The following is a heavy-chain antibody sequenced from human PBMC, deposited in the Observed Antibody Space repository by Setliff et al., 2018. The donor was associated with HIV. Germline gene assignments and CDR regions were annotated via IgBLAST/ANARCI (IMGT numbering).Heavy chain of an antibody. Sequence: SETLSLTCDVSGFSISSDSYYWGWIRQFPGKGLEWIGYIFYSGSTNYNPSLKSRVTISLDTSRNQFSLKLSSVTAADTAVYYCECYNSDDGYFDNWGQGALVTVSS. D-gene: IGHD2-8*01. CDR2: IFYSGST. CDR3: ECYNSDDGYFDN. J-gene: IGHJ4*02. V-gene: IGHV4-61*05. CDR1: GFSISSDSYY.